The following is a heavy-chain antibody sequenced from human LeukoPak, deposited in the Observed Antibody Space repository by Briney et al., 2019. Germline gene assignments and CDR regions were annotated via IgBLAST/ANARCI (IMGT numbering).Heavy chain of an antibody. CDR3: ATQSLGGVYYYYYYMDV. J-gene: IGHJ6*03. V-gene: IGHV7-4-1*02. Sequence: ASVKVSCKASGGTFSSYAISWVRPAPGQGLEWMGWINTNTGNQTYAHGFTGRFVFSLDTYVSTAYLQISSLKAEDTAVYYCATQSLGGVYYYYYYMDVWGKGTTVTVSS. CDR1: GGTFSSYA. D-gene: IGHD7-27*01. CDR2: INTNTGNQ.